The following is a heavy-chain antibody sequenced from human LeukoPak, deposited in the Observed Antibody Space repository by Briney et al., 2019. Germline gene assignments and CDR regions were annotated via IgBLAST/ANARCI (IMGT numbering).Heavy chain of an antibody. J-gene: IGHJ4*02. CDR2: ITGDGHTT. CDR1: GFIFDDYV. V-gene: IGHV3-43*02. CDR3: AKGIFGDRTAPSDF. D-gene: IGHD3-10*01. Sequence: GGSLRLSCTASGFIFDDYVMNWVRQVPGKGLEWVSLITGDGHTTYYADSVKGRFTVSRDNSKNSLYLLMNSLRTEDTAFYYCAKGIFGDRTAPSDFWGQGTLVTVSS.